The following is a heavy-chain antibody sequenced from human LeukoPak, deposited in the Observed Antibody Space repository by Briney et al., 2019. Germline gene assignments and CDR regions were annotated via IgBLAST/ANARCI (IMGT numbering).Heavy chain of an antibody. V-gene: IGHV4-59*01. D-gene: IGHD3-10*01. CDR2: IYYSGST. CDR1: GGSISSYY. Sequence: SETLSLTCTVSGGSISSYYWSWIRQPPGKGLEWIGYIYYSGSTNYNPSLKSRVTISVDTSKNQFSLRLSSVTAADTAVYYCARSVPLLWFGELYDAFDIWGQGTMVTVSS. CDR3: ARSVPLLWFGELYDAFDI. J-gene: IGHJ3*02.